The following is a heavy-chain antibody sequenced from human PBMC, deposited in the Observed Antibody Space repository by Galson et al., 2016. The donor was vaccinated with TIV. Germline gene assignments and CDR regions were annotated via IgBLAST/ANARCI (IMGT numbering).Heavy chain of an antibody. J-gene: IGHJ4*02. D-gene: IGHD2-15*01. CDR2: MNPNSGNA. Sequence: SVKVSCKASGYTFNNYDISWVRQATGQGLEWMGWMNPNSGNAGYAQKFQGRVTMTSNTSVNTAYMEVRSLRFEDTAAYYCARARRGYCSGGSCLPGYWGQGTLVTVSS. V-gene: IGHV1-8*01. CDR3: ARARRGYCSGGSCLPGY. CDR1: GYTFNNYD.